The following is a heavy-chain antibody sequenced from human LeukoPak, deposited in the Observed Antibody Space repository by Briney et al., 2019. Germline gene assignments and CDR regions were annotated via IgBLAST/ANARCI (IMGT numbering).Heavy chain of an antibody. V-gene: IGHV3-21*01. CDR3: AKDRCSNGVGCYYYYMDV. CDR1: GFTFSSYS. D-gene: IGHD2-8*01. J-gene: IGHJ6*03. Sequence: GGSLRLYCAASGFTFSSYSMNGVRQSPGKGPEWVSSISISSSYIYYADSVKGRFTISRDSSKNILYLQMNSLRAEDTAVYYCAKDRCSNGVGCYYYYMDVWGKGTTATISS. CDR2: ISISSSYI.